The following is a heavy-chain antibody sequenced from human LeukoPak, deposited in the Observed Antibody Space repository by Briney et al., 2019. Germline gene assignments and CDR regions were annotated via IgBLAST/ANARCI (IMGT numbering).Heavy chain of an antibody. CDR1: GFTFDDYA. D-gene: IGHD2-8*01. CDR2: ISWNSGSI. Sequence: PGRSLRLSCAASGFTFDDYAMHWVRQAPGKGLEWVSGISWNSGSIGYADSVKGRFTISRDNAKNALYLQMYSLRVEDTASYYCVRDRPSYYYFDYWGQGTLVSVSS. V-gene: IGHV3-9*01. CDR3: VRDRPSYYYFDY. J-gene: IGHJ4*02.